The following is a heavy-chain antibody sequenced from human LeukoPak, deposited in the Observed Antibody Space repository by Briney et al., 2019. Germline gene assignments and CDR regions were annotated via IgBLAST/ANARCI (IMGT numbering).Heavy chain of an antibody. Sequence: GGSLRLSCAASGFTFSGSAIHWVRQSSGKGLEWVGRIRSKVNSYATAYAASVRGRFTISRDDSKNTAYLQMNSLKSEDTAVYYCTRHTIAAAGTAGDHWGQGTLVTVSS. CDR1: GFTFSGSA. CDR3: TRHTIAAAGTAGDH. J-gene: IGHJ4*02. CDR2: IRSKVNSYAT. D-gene: IGHD6-13*01. V-gene: IGHV3-73*01.